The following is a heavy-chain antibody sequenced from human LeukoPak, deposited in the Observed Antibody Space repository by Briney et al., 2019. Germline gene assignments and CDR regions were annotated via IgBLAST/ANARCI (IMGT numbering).Heavy chain of an antibody. V-gene: IGHV4-30-4*08. CDR1: GGSISSGDYY. D-gene: IGHD3-3*01. CDR3: ARTGRFLEWFGPLEGFDY. J-gene: IGHJ4*02. Sequence: SETVSLTCTVSGGSISSGDYYWSWIRQPPGKGLEWIGYIYYSGSTYYNPSLKSRVTISVDTSKNQFSLKLSSVTAADTAVYYCARTGRFLEWFGPLEGFDYWGQGTLVTVSS. CDR2: IYYSGST.